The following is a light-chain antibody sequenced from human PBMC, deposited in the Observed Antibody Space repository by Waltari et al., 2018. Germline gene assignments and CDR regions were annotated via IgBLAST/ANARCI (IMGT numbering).Light chain of an antibody. Sequence: EIVLTQSPGTLSLSPGERATLSCRASQSVSSRYLAWYQQKPGQAPRLLIYGASSRATGIPDRFSGSGSGTEFTLTISRLEPEDFAVYYCQHYGISPPGLFGPGTKVDIK. CDR2: GAS. J-gene: IGKJ3*01. V-gene: IGKV3-20*01. CDR1: QSVSSRY. CDR3: QHYGISPPGL.